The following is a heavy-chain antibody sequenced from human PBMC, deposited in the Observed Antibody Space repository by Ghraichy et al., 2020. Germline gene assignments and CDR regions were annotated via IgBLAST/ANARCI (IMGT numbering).Heavy chain of an antibody. CDR2: IYHNGNT. D-gene: IGHD3-10*01. CDR3: ASDACGEACQVRQTFDY. Sequence: SETLSLTCTVSGGSISSTSFYWGWIRQPPGKGLEWIGSIYHNGNTYYDPSLKSRATISLDTSKNQFSLKLSSVTAADTAMYYCASDACGEACQVRQTFDYWGQGALVTVSS. V-gene: IGHV4-39*07. J-gene: IGHJ4*02. CDR1: GGSISSTSFY.